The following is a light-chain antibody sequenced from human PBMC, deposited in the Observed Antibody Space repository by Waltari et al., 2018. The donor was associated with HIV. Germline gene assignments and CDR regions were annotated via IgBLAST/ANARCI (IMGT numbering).Light chain of an antibody. CDR1: SSDAGGYDY. CDR2: AVS. CDR3: TSYTSSTTLV. Sequence: QSALTQSAFVSGSPGQSITISCTGTSSDAGGYDYVSWYQQHPGKAPKLMIYAVSNRPSGVSTRFSGSKSGNTASLIISGLQAEDEADYYCTSYTSSTTLVFGTGTKVTVL. J-gene: IGLJ1*01. V-gene: IGLV2-14*01.